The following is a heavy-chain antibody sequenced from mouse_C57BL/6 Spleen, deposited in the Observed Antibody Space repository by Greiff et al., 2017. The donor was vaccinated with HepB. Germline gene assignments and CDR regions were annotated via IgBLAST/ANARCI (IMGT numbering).Heavy chain of an antibody. CDR1: GYAFSSSW. J-gene: IGHJ2*01. D-gene: IGHD1-1*01. CDR2: IYPGDGDT. CDR3: ARDYYCGYYFDY. V-gene: IGHV1-82*01. Sequence: VQLQQPGPELVKPGASVKISCKASGYAFSSSWMNWVKQRPGKGLEWIGLIYPGDGDTNYNGKFKGKATLTADKSSSTAYMHLSSLTSEDSAVYCCARDYYCGYYFDYWGQGTTLTVSS.